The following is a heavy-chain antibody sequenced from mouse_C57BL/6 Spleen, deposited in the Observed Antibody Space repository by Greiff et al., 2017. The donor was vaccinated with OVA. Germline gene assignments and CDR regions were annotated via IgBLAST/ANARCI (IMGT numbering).Heavy chain of an antibody. CDR3: TRGWGWDWYFDG. D-gene: IGHD3-3*01. J-gene: IGHJ1*03. Sequence: EVQLQQSGAELVRPGASVKLSCTASGFNIKDDYMHWVKQRPEQGLEWIGWIDPENGDTEYASKFQGKATITADTSSNTAYLQLSSLTSEDTAVYYCTRGWGWDWYFDGWGTGTTVTVSS. CDR2: IDPENGDT. V-gene: IGHV14-4*01. CDR1: GFNIKDDY.